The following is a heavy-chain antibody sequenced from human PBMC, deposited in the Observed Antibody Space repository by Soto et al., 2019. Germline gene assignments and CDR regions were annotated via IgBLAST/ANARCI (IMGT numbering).Heavy chain of an antibody. CDR1: GFTFSSYA. CDR3: ASRSSGWYFDY. Sequence: TGGSLRLSCASSGFTFSSYAMNLVRQAPGKGLEWVSVISGSGSSTYYADSVKGRFTISRDNSKNTLYLQMNSLRAEDTAVYYCASRSSGWYFDYWGQGTLVTVSS. D-gene: IGHD6-19*01. J-gene: IGHJ4*02. CDR2: ISGSGSST. V-gene: IGHV3-23*01.